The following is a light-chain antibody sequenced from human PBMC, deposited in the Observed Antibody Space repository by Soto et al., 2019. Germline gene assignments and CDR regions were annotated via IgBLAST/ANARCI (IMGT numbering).Light chain of an antibody. Sequence: PSTLSASVGDRVTITCRASQSISSWLAWYQQKPGKAPKLLIYDASSLESGVPSRFSGSGSGTEFTLTISSLQPDDFATYYCQHYNSYSEAFGPGTKVDIK. CDR2: DAS. CDR1: QSISSW. V-gene: IGKV1-5*01. CDR3: QHYNSYSEA. J-gene: IGKJ1*01.